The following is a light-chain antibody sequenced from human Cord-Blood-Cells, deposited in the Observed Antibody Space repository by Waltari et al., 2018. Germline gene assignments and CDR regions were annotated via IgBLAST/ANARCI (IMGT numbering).Light chain of an antibody. CDR2: KAS. CDR1: QSISSW. V-gene: IGKV1-5*03. J-gene: IGKJ1*01. CDR3: QQYKSYSGT. Sequence: DIQMTKSPSTLSASVGDRVTITCRASQSISSWLAWYQQKPGKAPKLLIYKASSLESGVPSRFSGSGSGTEFTLTISSLQPDDFATYYCQQYKSYSGTFGQGTKVEIK.